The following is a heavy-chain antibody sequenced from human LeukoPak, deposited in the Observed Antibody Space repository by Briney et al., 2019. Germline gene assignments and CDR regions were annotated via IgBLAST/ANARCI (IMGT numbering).Heavy chain of an antibody. CDR3: ARDITIFGVVTLLYYYYMDV. Sequence: GGSLRLSCAASGFTFSSYSMNWVRQAPGKGLEWVSYISSSSSTIYYADSVKGRFTISRDNAKNSLYLQMNSLRAEDTAVYYCARDITIFGVVTLLYYYYMDVWGKGTTVTVSS. CDR1: GFTFSSYS. J-gene: IGHJ6*03. D-gene: IGHD3-3*01. CDR2: ISSSSSTI. V-gene: IGHV3-48*04.